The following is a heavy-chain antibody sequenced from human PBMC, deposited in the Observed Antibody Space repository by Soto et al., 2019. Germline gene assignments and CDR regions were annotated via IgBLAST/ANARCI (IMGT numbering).Heavy chain of an antibody. J-gene: IGHJ5*02. CDR1: GFTFSSYG. D-gene: IGHD1-26*01. Sequence: QVQLVESGGSVVQPGRSLRLSCAASGFTFSSYGMHWVRQAPGKGLEWVAVISYDGSNKYYADSVKGRFTISRDNSKNTLYLQMNSLRAEDTAVYYCAKAVGATTDWFDPRGQGTLVTVSS. CDR3: AKAVGATTDWFDP. CDR2: ISYDGSNK. V-gene: IGHV3-30*18.